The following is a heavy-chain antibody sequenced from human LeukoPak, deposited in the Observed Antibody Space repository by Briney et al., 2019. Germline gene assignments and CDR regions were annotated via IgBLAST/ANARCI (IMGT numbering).Heavy chain of an antibody. CDR2: IYYSGST. V-gene: IGHV4-59*01. CDR1: GGSISTYY. CDR3: ARDGSARYYFDY. Sequence: PPETLSLTCTVSGGSISTYYWNWIRQPPGKGLEWIGYIYYSGSTNYNPSLKSRVTISVDTSKNQFSLKLSSVTAADTAMYYCARDGSARYYFDYWGQGTLVTVSS. J-gene: IGHJ4*02.